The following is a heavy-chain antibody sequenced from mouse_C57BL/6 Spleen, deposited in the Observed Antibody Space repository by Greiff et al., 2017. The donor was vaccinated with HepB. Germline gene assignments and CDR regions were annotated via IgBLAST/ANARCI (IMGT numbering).Heavy chain of an antibody. V-gene: IGHV1-53*01. J-gene: IGHJ1*03. CDR3: ARYPITTVVAALYWYFDV. CDR1: GYTFTSYW. D-gene: IGHD1-1*01. CDR2: INPSNGGT. Sequence: QVQLKQPGTELVKPGASVKLSCTASGYTFTSYWMHWVKQRPGHGLEWIGNINPSNGGTNYNEKFKSKATLTVDKSSSTAYMQLSSLTSEDSAVYYCARYPITTVVAALYWYFDVWGTGTTVTVSS.